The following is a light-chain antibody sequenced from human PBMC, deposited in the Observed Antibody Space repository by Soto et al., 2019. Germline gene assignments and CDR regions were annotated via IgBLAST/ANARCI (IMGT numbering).Light chain of an antibody. CDR3: QQYNNSPPVT. CDR2: GAS. V-gene: IGKV3-15*01. J-gene: IGKJ3*01. CDR1: QSVYNN. Sequence: EIVMTQSPATLSASPGERATLSCRASQSVYNNLAWYQQKPGQAPRLLIYGASTRATGIPARFSGSGSGTEFSLTISSLQSADVADYFCQQYNNSPPVTFGPGTQVDI.